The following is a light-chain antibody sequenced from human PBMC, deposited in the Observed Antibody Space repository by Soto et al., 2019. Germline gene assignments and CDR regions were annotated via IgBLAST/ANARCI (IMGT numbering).Light chain of an antibody. V-gene: IGLV1-51*01. CDR3: GTWDISLSIVV. J-gene: IGLJ2*01. CDR1: SSNIGGYF. Sequence: QSVLTQRPSVSAAPGQKVTISCSGSSSNIGGYFVSWYQQFPGTAPKLLIYDSIQRPSGTPDRFSGSKSGTSATLAITGLQTGDEADYYCGTWDISLSIVVFGGGTKVTVL. CDR2: DSI.